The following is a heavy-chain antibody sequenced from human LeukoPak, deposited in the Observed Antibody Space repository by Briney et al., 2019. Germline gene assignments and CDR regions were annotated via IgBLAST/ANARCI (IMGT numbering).Heavy chain of an antibody. CDR1: EFSVGSNY. CDR3: ARVADDYFDY. V-gene: IGHV3-7*01. J-gene: IGHJ4*02. D-gene: IGHD6-19*01. Sequence: GGSLRLSCAASEFSVGSNYMTWVRQAPGKGLEWVASINADGGEIHYVDSVKGRFTISRDNAKNSLYLQMNSLRAEDTAVYYCARVADDYFDYWGQGTLVTVSS. CDR2: INADGGEI.